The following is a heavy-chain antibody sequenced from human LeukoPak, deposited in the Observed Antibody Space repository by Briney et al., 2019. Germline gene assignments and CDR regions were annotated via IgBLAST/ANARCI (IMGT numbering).Heavy chain of an antibody. Sequence: SETLSLTCTVSGGSISTYYWGWIRQPPGKGLEYIGYIYYTGSTNYNPSLKSRVTISVDTSKNQFSLKLSSVTAADTAVYYCARDGKGAVSLFDYWGQGTLVTVPS. J-gene: IGHJ4*02. V-gene: IGHV4-59*01. CDR2: IYYTGST. CDR3: ARDGKGAVSLFDY. CDR1: GGSISTYY. D-gene: IGHD6-19*01.